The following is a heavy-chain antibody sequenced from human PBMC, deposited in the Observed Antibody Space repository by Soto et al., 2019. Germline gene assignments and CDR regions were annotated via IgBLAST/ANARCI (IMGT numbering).Heavy chain of an antibody. V-gene: IGHV1-2*04. D-gene: IGHD5-18*01. J-gene: IGHJ3*02. CDR3: ARTGGYSYGNDAFDI. CDR2: INPNSGGT. Sequence: ASVKVSCKASGYTFTGYYMHWVRHAPGQGLEWMGWINPNSGGTNYAQKFQGWVTMTRDTSISTAYMELSRLRSDDTAVYYCARTGGYSYGNDAFDIWGQWTMVTVSS. CDR1: GYTFTGYY.